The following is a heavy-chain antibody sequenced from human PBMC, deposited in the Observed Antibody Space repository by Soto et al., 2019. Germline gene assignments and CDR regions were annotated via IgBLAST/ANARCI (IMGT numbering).Heavy chain of an antibody. J-gene: IGHJ6*03. CDR1: GGSVSGYY. V-gene: IGHV4-34*01. CDR3: ARGPTNYYDFWSGPIYYYYYMDV. Sequence: PSETLSITFAVYGGSVSGYYWSWIRQPPGKGLEWIGEINHSGSTNYNPSLKSRVTISVDTSKNQFSLKLSSVTAADTAVYYCARGPTNYYDFWSGPIYYYYYMDVWGKGTTVTVSS. CDR2: INHSGST. D-gene: IGHD3-3*01.